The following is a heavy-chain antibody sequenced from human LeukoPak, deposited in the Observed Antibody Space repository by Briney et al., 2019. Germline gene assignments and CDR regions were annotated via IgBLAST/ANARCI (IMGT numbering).Heavy chain of an antibody. CDR1: GFTVSSNY. J-gene: IGHJ3*02. V-gene: IGHV3-53*01. D-gene: IGHD6-13*01. Sequence: PGGSLRLSCAASGFTVSSNYMSWVRQAPGKGLEWVSVIYSGGSTNYADSVKGRFTISRDNSKNTVYFQMNSLRAEDTAVYYCARYDSSSWYEPAFDIWGQGTMVTVSS. CDR3: ARYDSSSWYEPAFDI. CDR2: IYSGGST.